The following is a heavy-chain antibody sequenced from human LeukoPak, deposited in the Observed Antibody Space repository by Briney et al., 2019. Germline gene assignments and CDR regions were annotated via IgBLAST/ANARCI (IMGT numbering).Heavy chain of an antibody. CDR2: INPNSGGT. CDR3: ARVANFDYGDYYFDY. J-gene: IGHJ4*02. V-gene: IGHV1-2*02. Sequence: ASVKVSCKASGYTFTGYYMHWVRQAPGQGLEWMGWINPNSGGTIYAQKFQGRVTMTRDTSLSTAYMELSRLISDDAAVYFCARVANFDYGDYYFDYWGQGTMVTVST. CDR1: GYTFTGYY. D-gene: IGHD4-17*01.